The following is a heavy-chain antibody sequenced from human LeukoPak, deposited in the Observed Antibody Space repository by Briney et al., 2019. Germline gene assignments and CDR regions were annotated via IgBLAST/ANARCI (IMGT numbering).Heavy chain of an antibody. V-gene: IGHV4-34*01. CDR1: GGSISSYY. D-gene: IGHD1-14*01. CDR2: INHSGST. CDR3: ARWYGAFDI. J-gene: IGHJ3*02. Sequence: SETLSLTCTVSGGSISSYYWSWIRQPPGKGLEWIGEINHSGSTNYNPSLKSRVTISVDTSKNQFSLKLSSVTAADTAVYYCARWYGAFDIWGQGTMVTVSS.